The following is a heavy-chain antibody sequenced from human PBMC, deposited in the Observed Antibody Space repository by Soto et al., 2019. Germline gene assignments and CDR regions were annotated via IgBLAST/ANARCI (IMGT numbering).Heavy chain of an antibody. Sequence: QVQLQESGPGLVKPSGTLSLTCAVSSGSISSNNWWSWVRQPPGKGLEWIGEIYHSGTTNYNPSLKSRVTISVDKSKNQFSLKLSSMTAADTAVYYCARADVRIRWFDPWGQGTLVTVSS. CDR2: IYHSGTT. CDR1: SGSISSNNW. J-gene: IGHJ5*02. V-gene: IGHV4-4*02. CDR3: ARADVRIRWFDP. D-gene: IGHD3-10*01.